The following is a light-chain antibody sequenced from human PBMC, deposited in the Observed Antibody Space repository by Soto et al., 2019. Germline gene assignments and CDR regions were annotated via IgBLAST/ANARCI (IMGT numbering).Light chain of an antibody. Sequence: AIRMTQSPSSFSASTGDRVTITCRASQGISSYLAWYQQKPGKAPKLLIYAASTLQSGVPSRFSGSGSGTVFALTTGCLQSEDFATYYCQQYYSYPPYTFGQGTKLEIK. CDR3: QQYYSYPPYT. J-gene: IGKJ2*01. V-gene: IGKV1-8*01. CDR2: AAS. CDR1: QGISSY.